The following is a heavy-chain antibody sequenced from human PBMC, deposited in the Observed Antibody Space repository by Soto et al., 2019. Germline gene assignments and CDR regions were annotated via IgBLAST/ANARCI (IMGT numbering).Heavy chain of an antibody. Sequence: QVQLQESGPGLVKPSQTLSLTCTVSGGSISSGGYYWTWIRQHPGTGLEWIGYIYYSGSTYYNPSLKRRVTISVDTSKNQFSLKLSSVTAADTAVYYCARSPRSDYYYGMDVWGQGTTVTVSS. CDR3: ARSPRSDYYYGMDV. CDR2: IYYSGST. J-gene: IGHJ6*02. V-gene: IGHV4-31*03. CDR1: GGSISSGGYY.